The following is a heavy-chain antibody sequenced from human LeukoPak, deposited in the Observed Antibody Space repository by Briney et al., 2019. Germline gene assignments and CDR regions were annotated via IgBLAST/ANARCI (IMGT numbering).Heavy chain of an antibody. Sequence: SETLSLTCAVYGGSFSGYYWSWIRQPPGKGLEWIGEINHSGSTNYNPSLKSRVTISVDTSKNQFSLKLSSVTAADTAVYYCARVGSHYGSGSYVGLFDYWGQGTLVTVSS. V-gene: IGHV4-34*01. D-gene: IGHD3-10*01. CDR3: ARVGSHYGSGSYVGLFDY. CDR1: GGSFSGYY. J-gene: IGHJ4*02. CDR2: INHSGST.